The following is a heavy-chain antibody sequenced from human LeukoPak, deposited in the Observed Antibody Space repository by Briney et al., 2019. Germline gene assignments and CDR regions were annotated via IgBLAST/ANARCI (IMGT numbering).Heavy chain of an antibody. D-gene: IGHD3-10*01. J-gene: IGHJ4*02. CDR2: LHHTRST. CDR1: GYSIRSGYY. CDR3: AGDRESSPWELLLDY. Sequence: PSEPLSLTCDVSGYSIRSGYYWAWIRQPPGKGLEWIGSLHHTRSTYYNPSLKSRVTMSVDRSNNKFSLQLSSATAADTALYYCAGDRESSPWELLLDYWGQGILVTVSS. V-gene: IGHV4-38-2*02.